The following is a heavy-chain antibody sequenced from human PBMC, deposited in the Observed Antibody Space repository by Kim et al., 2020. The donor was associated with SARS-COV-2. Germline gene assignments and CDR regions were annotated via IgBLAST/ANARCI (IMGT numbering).Heavy chain of an antibody. D-gene: IGHD6-13*01. CDR2: INHSGST. CDR3: ARSTKRDVIAAAGRYYYG. Sequence: SETLSLTCAVYGGSFSGYYWSWIRQPPGKGLEWIGEINHSGSTNYNPSLKSRVTISVDTSKNQFSLKLSSVTAADTAVYYCARSTKRDVIAAAGRYYYG. CDR1: GGSFSGYY. V-gene: IGHV4-34*01. J-gene: IGHJ6*01.